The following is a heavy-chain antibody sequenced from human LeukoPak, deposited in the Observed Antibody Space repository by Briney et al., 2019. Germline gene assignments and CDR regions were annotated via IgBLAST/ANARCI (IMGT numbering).Heavy chain of an antibody. V-gene: IGHV1-3*01. J-gene: IGHJ4*02. D-gene: IGHD6-25*01. CDR3: ARVSKIATGDY. CDR2: INAGNGNT. CDR1: GYTFTSYA. Sequence: ASVKVSCKASGYTFTSYAMHWVRQAPGQRLEWMGWINAGNGNTKYSQKFQGRVTITRNTSASTAYMELSSLRSEDTAVYYCARVSKIATGDYWGQGTLVTVSS.